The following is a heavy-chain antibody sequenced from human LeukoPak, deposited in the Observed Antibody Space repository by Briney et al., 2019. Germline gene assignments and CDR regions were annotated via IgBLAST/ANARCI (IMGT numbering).Heavy chain of an antibody. Sequence: ASVKVSCKASGYTFTGYYMHWVRQAPGQGLEWMGWINPKSGGTNYAQKFQGRVTMTRDTSISTAYMELSRLRSDDTAVYYCARLDSSSWYGDYWGQGTLVTVSS. CDR1: GYTFTGYY. V-gene: IGHV1-2*02. CDR3: ARLDSSSWYGDY. CDR2: INPKSGGT. J-gene: IGHJ4*02. D-gene: IGHD6-13*01.